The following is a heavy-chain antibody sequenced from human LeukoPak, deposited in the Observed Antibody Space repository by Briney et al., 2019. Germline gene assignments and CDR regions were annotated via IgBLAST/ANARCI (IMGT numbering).Heavy chain of an antibody. Sequence: GGSLRLSCATSGFTFSDYYMTWIRQAPGKGLEWVSYISSSGNTIYYADSVKGRFTISRDNAKNSLYLQMSSLRGEDTAVYYCARDALRGHFMDVWGKGTMVTVSS. CDR2: ISSSGNTI. CDR1: GFTFSDYY. J-gene: IGHJ6*03. CDR3: ARDALRGHFMDV. V-gene: IGHV3-11*04. D-gene: IGHD3-10*01.